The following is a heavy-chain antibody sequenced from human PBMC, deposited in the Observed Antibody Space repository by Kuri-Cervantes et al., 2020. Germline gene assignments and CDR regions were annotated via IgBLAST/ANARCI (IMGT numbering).Heavy chain of an antibody. CDR2: ISYDGGNK. J-gene: IGHJ4*02. CDR1: GFTFSTYA. V-gene: IGHV3-30*01. D-gene: IGHD5-12*01. Sequence: GESLKISCAASGFTFSTYALHWVRQAPGKGLEWVAVISYDGGNKYYAESLKGRFTISRDNSKNTLYLQMNSLRAEDTAVYYCARGRGYSGRYFDYWGQGTLVTVSS. CDR3: ARGRGYSGRYFDY.